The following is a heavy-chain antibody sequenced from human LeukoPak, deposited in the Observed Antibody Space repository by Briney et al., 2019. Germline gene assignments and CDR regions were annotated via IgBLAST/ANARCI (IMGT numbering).Heavy chain of an antibody. D-gene: IGHD1-26*01. V-gene: IGHV4-59*08. CDR2: IYYRGST. J-gene: IGHJ3*02. CDR1: GGSISSYY. CDR3: ASLSGSYSNFDI. Sequence: SETLSLTCTVSGGSISSYYWSWIRQPPGKGLEWIGYIYYRGSTNYNPSLKSRVTISVDTSKNQFSLKLSSVTAADTAVYYCASLSGSYSNFDIWGQGTMVTVSS.